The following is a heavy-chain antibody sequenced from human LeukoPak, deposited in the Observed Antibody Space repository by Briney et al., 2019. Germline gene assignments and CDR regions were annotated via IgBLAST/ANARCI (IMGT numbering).Heavy chain of an antibody. CDR2: IYTSGST. CDR3: AREGDYYDSSGY. D-gene: IGHD3-22*01. CDR1: GGSISSGSYY. J-gene: IGHJ4*02. Sequence: PSQTLSLTCTVSGGSISSGSYYWSWIRQPAGKGLEWIGRIYTSGSTNYNPSLKSRVTISVDTSKNQFSLKLSSVTAADTAVYYCAREGDYYDSSGYWGQGTLVTVSS. V-gene: IGHV4-61*02.